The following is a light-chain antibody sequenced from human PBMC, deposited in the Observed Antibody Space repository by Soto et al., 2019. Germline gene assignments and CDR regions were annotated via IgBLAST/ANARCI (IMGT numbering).Light chain of an antibody. J-gene: IGKJ4*01. CDR3: QQSYSTLL. CDR1: QSISSY. V-gene: IGKV1-39*01. CDR2: AAS. Sequence: DIQMTQSPSSLSASVGDRVTITCRASQSISSYLNWYQQKPGKAPKLLIYAASSLQSGVPSRFSGSGSGTDFTLTISSLQPEDFATYYCQQSYSTLLFGGGTKVEIE.